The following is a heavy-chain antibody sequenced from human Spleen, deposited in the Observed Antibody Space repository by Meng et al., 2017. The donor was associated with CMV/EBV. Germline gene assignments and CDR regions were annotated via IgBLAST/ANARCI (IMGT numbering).Heavy chain of an antibody. D-gene: IGHD3-3*01. CDR2: IRSDGTNQ. Sequence: GGSLRLSCAASGFTFSISPMHWVRQAPGKGLEWVAFIRSDGTNQYYADSVKGRFTISRDNSKNTLYLQMNSLRAEDTAVYYCAKDGSDDSDAFDIWGQGTMVTVSS. CDR1: GFTFSISP. J-gene: IGHJ3*02. V-gene: IGHV3-30*02. CDR3: AKDGSDDSDAFDI.